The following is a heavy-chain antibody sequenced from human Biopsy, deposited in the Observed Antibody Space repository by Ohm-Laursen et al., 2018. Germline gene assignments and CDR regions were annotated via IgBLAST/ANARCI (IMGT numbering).Heavy chain of an antibody. CDR3: ARVDYYDSTSYYNALKFDP. CDR1: GGSVSSYY. Sequence: SGTLSLTCTVSGGSVSSYYWSWIRRTPGKGLEWIGDMYDTGNTNYNPSLKSRVTISKDTSKNQVSLRLSSVTAADTAVYYCARVDYYDSTSYYNALKFDPWGQGTLVTVSS. CDR2: MYDTGNT. V-gene: IGHV4-59*02. D-gene: IGHD3-22*01. J-gene: IGHJ5*02.